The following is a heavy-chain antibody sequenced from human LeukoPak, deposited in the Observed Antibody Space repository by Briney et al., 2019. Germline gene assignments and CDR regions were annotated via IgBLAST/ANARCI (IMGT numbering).Heavy chain of an antibody. Sequence: PSETLSLTCTVSGGSISTFYWSWIPQRPGKELEWFGYIYYSGTTNYNPSLKSRVTISVDMSKSQFSLNLSSVTAADTALYYCARHGPLYDIWSAQFYFDYWGQGTLVAVS. D-gene: IGHD3-3*01. CDR2: IYYSGTT. J-gene: IGHJ4*02. CDR1: GGSISTFY. V-gene: IGHV4-59*08. CDR3: ARHGPLYDIWSAQFYFDY.